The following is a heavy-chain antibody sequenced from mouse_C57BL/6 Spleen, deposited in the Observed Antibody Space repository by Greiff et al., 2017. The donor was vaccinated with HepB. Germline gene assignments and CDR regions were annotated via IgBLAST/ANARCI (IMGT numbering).Heavy chain of an antibody. CDR3: ARGTMVTTGGYYVDY. CDR2: IYPGGGYT. J-gene: IGHJ2*01. D-gene: IGHD2-2*01. V-gene: IGHV1-63*01. CDR1: GYTFTNYW. Sequence: QVQLQQSGAELVRPGTSVKMSCTASGYTFTNYWIGWAKQRPGHGLEWIGDIYPGGGYTNYNEKFKGKATLTADKSASTAYMQFSSLTSEDSAIYYGARGTMVTTGGYYVDYWGQGTTLTVSS.